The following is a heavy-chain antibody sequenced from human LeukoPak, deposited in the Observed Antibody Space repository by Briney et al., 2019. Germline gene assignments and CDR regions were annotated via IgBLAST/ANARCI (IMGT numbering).Heavy chain of an antibody. CDR2: ISGSGGST. CDR1: GLTFSSYA. Sequence: GGSLRLSCAASGLTFSSYAMSWFRQVPGQELEWVSAISGSGGSTNYGDSVKGRFTISRDNSKNTLYLQMNSLRAEDTAVYYCAKRSEGNWGQGTLVTVSS. CDR3: AKRSEGN. J-gene: IGHJ4*02. D-gene: IGHD2-15*01. V-gene: IGHV3-23*01.